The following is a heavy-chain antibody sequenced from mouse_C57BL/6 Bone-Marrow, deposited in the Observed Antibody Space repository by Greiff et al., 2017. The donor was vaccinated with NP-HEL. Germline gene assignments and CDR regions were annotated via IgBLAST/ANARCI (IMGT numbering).Heavy chain of an antibody. CDR3: ARMNYYGSYAMDY. CDR2: IWWDDDK. V-gene: IGHV8-8*01. D-gene: IGHD1-1*01. J-gene: IGHJ4*01. CDR1: GFSLSTFGMG. Sequence: ESGPGILQPSQTLSLTCSFSGFSLSTFGMGVGWIRQPSGKGLEWLAHIWWDDDKYYHPALKSRLSIAKDTSKNQVFLKIANVDTADTATYYCARMNYYGSYAMDYWGQGTSVTVSS.